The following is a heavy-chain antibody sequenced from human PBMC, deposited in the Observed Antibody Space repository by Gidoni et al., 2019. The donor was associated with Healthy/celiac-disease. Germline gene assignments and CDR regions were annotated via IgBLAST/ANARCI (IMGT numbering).Heavy chain of an antibody. CDR2: SSYYNGNT. Sequence: QVQLVQSGAEVKTPGASVRASCKASGYTCTSYGISGVGQARGQGLEWMGWSSYYNGNTNYAPKLQGRVTMTTDTSTSTAYLELRCLSSDDTAVYYCARDRGIVGATHYFDYWGQGTLVTVSS. CDR3: ARDRGIVGATHYFDY. CDR1: GYTCTSYG. D-gene: IGHD1-26*01. V-gene: IGHV1-18*01. J-gene: IGHJ4*02.